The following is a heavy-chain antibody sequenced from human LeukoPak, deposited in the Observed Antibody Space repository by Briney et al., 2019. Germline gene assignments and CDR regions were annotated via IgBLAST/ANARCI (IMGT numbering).Heavy chain of an antibody. CDR3: ARGALRYDFWSGYYTLQYFDY. D-gene: IGHD3-3*01. J-gene: IGHJ4*02. CDR2: IYYSGST. Sequence: PSETLSLTCTVSGGSISSGGYYWSWIRQPPGKGLEWIGYIYYSGSTNYNPSLKSRVTISVDTSKNQFSLKLSSVTAADTAVYYCARGALRYDFWSGYYTLQYFDYWGQGTLVTVSS. CDR1: GGSISSGGYY. V-gene: IGHV4-61*08.